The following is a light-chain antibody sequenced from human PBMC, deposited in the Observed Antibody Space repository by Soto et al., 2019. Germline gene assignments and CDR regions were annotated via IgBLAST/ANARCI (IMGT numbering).Light chain of an antibody. J-gene: IGKJ4*01. Sequence: EMVMTQSPATLSVSPGERATLSCRASQSVSSNLAWYQQKPCQAPRLLIYGASTRATGIPARFSGSGSGTEFTLTISSLQSEDFAVYYCQQYNNWTLTFGGGTKVDI. V-gene: IGKV3-15*01. CDR2: GAS. CDR1: QSVSSN. CDR3: QQYNNWTLT.